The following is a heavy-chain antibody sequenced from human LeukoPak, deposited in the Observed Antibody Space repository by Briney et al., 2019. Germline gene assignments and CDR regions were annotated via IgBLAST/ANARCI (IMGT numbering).Heavy chain of an antibody. CDR2: IYYSGST. D-gene: IGHD6-19*01. CDR3: ARPYRSGWHGSFEY. V-gene: IGHV4-59*01. Sequence: SETLSLTWTVSGGSLTSYYWSWIRQPPGKGLEWIGNIYYSGSTNYNPSLKSRVTISVDTSKNQFSLKLSSVTAADTAVYYCARPYRSGWHGSFEYWGQGSLVTVSS. J-gene: IGHJ4*02. CDR1: GGSLTSYY.